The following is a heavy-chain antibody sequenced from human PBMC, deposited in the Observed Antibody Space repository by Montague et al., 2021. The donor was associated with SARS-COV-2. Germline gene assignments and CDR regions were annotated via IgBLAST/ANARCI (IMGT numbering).Heavy chain of an antibody. D-gene: IGHD5-24*01. J-gene: IGHJ6*02. CDR1: GGSSTNYF. V-gene: IGHV4-34*01. CDR3: ARGTGQQLVFSYVYYGMDI. Sequence: SETLSLTCAVSGGSSTNYFWTWIRQTPAKGLEWIGEITHTGKRDFNPSLKSRVILSVDKSKSQFSLKLTSVAAADTGVYYCARGTGQQLVFSYVYYGMDIWGQGTTVSVSS. CDR2: ITHTGKR.